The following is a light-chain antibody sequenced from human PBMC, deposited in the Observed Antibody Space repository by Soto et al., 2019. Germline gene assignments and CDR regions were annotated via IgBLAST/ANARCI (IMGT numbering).Light chain of an antibody. CDR3: QQYDNLPRT. J-gene: IGKJ3*01. V-gene: IGKV1-33*01. Sequence: DIEGTQAPSSLALSMGDSVTITCQASQNFNKYLNWYQHKPGLAPKALNSHPSHLETGLTPRFSGGGSGTEFTLTISGLQPEDFATYYCQQYDNLPRTFGPGTQVEMK. CDR1: QNFNKY. CDR2: HPS.